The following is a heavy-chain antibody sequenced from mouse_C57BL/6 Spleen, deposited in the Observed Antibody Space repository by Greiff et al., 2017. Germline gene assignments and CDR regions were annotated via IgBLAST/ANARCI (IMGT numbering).Heavy chain of an antibody. V-gene: IGHV1-53*01. CDR1: GYTFTSYW. J-gene: IGHJ2*01. CDR2: INPSNGGT. Sequence: QVQLQQPGTELVKPGASVKLSCKASGYTFTSYWLPWVKQRPGQGLEWIGKINPSNGGTNYTEKFKSKATLTVDKSSSTAYMQLSSLTSEEVAGYNCAGDEIAGAGGNYRDYWGQGTTLTVSS. CDR3: AGDEIAGAGGNYRDY. D-gene: IGHD3-3*01.